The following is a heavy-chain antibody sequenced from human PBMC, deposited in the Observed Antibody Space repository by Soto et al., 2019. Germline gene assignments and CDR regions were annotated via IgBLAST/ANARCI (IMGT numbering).Heavy chain of an antibody. Sequence: GESLKISCKGSGYSFTSYWIGWVRQMPGKGLEWMGIIYPGDSDTRYSPSFQGQVTISADKSISTAYLQWSSLKASDTAMYYCARRVDTAMGHDAFDIWGQGTMVTVSS. CDR1: GYSFTSYW. J-gene: IGHJ3*02. D-gene: IGHD5-18*01. V-gene: IGHV5-51*01. CDR3: ARRVDTAMGHDAFDI. CDR2: IYPGDSDT.